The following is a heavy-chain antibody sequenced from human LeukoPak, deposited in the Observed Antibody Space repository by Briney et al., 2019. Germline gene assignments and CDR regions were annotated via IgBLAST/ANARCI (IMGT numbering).Heavy chain of an antibody. D-gene: IGHD5-12*01. CDR3: ARRKGGSGLVDY. CDR2: NYYSGSN. V-gene: IGHV4-39*01. Sequence: SETLSLTCTVSGGSISSSSYYWGWIRQPPRKGLEWIGSNYYSGSNYYNPSLKSRVTISVDTTKNLFSLKLSSVTAADTAVYYCARRKGGSGLVDYWGQGTLVTVSS. J-gene: IGHJ4*02. CDR1: GGSISSSSYY.